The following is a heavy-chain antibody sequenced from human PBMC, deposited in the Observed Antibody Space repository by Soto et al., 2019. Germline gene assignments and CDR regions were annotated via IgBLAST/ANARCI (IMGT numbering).Heavy chain of an antibody. CDR2: INAGNGNT. J-gene: IGHJ4*02. CDR3: ASGQYDYVWGSYRPSVYFDY. D-gene: IGHD3-16*02. V-gene: IGHV1-3*01. Sequence: VASVKVSCKASGYTFTSYAMHWVRQAPGQRLEWMGWINAGNGNTKYSQKFQGRVTITRDTSASTAYMELSSLRSEDTAVYYCASGQYDYVWGSYRPSVYFDYWGQGTLVTVSS. CDR1: GYTFTSYA.